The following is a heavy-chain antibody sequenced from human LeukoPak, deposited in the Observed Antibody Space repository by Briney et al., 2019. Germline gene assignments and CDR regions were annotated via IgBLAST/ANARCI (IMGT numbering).Heavy chain of an antibody. CDR3: ARDTLFASGSAKYGMDV. D-gene: IGHD3-10*01. CDR2: IHYSGST. J-gene: IGHJ6*01. CDR1: GGSVNSGGYY. V-gene: IGHV4-31*03. Sequence: PSQTLSLTCTVSGGSVNSGGYYWTWIRQHPERGLEWIGYIHYSGSTYYNPSLEGRLAISVDTSANHFSLSLSSVTAADTGVYFCARDTLFASGSAKYGMDVWGQGTTVIVSS.